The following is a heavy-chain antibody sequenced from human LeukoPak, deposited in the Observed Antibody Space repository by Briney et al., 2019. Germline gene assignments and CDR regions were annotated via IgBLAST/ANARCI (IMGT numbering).Heavy chain of an antibody. Sequence: GGSLRLSCAASGFTFSSYAMHWVRQAPGKGLEWVAVISYDGSNKYYADSVKGRFTISRDNSKNTLYLQMNSLRAEDTAVYYCARDPGAATAISYYFAYWGQGTLVTVSS. V-gene: IGHV3-30-3*01. CDR1: GFTFSSYA. CDR3: ARDPGAATAISYYFAY. D-gene: IGHD2-2*02. J-gene: IGHJ4*02. CDR2: ISYDGSNK.